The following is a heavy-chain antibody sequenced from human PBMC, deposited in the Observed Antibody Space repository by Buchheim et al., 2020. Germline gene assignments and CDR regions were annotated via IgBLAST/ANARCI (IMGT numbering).Heavy chain of an antibody. CDR2: IWYDGSNK. CDR3: ARDPVEMATISRNWFDP. D-gene: IGHD5-24*01. V-gene: IGHV3-33*01. CDR1: GFTFSSYG. Sequence: QVQLVESGGGVVQPGRSLRLSCAASGFTFSSYGMHWVRQAPGKGLEWVAVIWYDGSNKYYADSVKGRFTISRDNSKNTLYLQMNSLRAEDTAVYYCARDPVEMATISRNWFDPWGQGTL. J-gene: IGHJ5*02.